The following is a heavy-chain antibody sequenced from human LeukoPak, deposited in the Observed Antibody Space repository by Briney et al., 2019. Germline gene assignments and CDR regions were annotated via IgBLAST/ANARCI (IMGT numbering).Heavy chain of an antibody. V-gene: IGHV4-4*07. CDR1: GGSISSYY. CDR2: IYTSGST. Sequence: KPSETLSLTCTVSGGSISSYYWSWIRQPAGKGLEWIGRIYTSGSTNYNPSLKSRVTMSVDTSKNQFPLKLSSVTAADTAVYYCAREGEVVVAPHYGMDVWGQGTTVTVSS. J-gene: IGHJ6*02. CDR3: AREGEVVVAPHYGMDV. D-gene: IGHD2-15*01.